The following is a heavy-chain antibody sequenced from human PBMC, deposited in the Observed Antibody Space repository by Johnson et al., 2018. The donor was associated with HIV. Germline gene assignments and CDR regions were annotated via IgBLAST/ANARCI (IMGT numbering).Heavy chain of an antibody. D-gene: IGHD1-1*01. Sequence: MLLVESGGGVVRPGGSLRLSCAASGFTFDDNGMSWVRQAPGKGLEWVSGINWNGGSTGYADSVKGRFTISRDNAKNSLYLQMNSLRAEDTAVYYCARVLGTSDAFDIWGQGTMVTVSS. CDR3: ARVLGTSDAFDI. CDR1: GFTFDDNG. V-gene: IGHV3-20*04. J-gene: IGHJ3*02. CDR2: INWNGGST.